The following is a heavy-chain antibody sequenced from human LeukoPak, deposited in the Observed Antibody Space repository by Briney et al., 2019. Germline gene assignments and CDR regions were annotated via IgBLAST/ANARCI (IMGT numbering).Heavy chain of an antibody. D-gene: IGHD3-22*01. J-gene: IGHJ3*02. CDR2: INPNSGGT. Sequence: ASLRVSCKASGYTFTGYYMHWVRQAPGQGLGWMGWINPNSGGTNYAQKLQGRVTMTTDTSTSTAYMEQRSLRSDDTAVYYCAKTNYYDSSGHHDAFDIWGQGTMVTVSS. V-gene: IGHV1-2*02. CDR1: GYTFTGYY. CDR3: AKTNYYDSSGHHDAFDI.